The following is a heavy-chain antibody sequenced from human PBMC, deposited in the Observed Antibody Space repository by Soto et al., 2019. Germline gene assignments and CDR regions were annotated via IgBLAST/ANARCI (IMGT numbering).Heavy chain of an antibody. Sequence: QVQLVQSGAEMKKPGSSVKVSCQSSGGTFNTYAMNWVRQAPGQGPEWMGDISPMFGAANYAPKFQGRVTITADESTVTSYMQLSSLTSEDTALYFCVREVYVQTPAFVYWGQGTLVTVSS. CDR3: VREVYVQTPAFVY. D-gene: IGHD3-10*02. CDR1: GGTFNTYA. V-gene: IGHV1-69*19. CDR2: ISPMFGAA. J-gene: IGHJ4*02.